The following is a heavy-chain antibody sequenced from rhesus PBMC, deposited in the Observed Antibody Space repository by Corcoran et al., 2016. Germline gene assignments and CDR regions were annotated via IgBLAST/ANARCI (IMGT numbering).Heavy chain of an antibody. D-gene: IGHD1-44*01. J-gene: IGHJ5-1*01. CDR1: GFTFSSSL. V-gene: IGHV3S42*01. CDR2: INSGGDST. CDR3: AREGN. Sequence: EVQLVESGGGLAKPGGSLRLSCAASGFTFSSSLVNWVRQSPGKWLEWVSAINSGGDSTYYADSVKGRFTISRDNSKNTLSLQMNSLRAEDTAVYYCAREGNWGPGVLVTVSS.